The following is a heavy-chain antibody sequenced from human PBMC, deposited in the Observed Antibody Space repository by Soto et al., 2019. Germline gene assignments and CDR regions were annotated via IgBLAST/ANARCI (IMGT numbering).Heavy chain of an antibody. CDR3: AKDMESREGEFEI. V-gene: IGHV3-30*18. D-gene: IGHD3-3*01. J-gene: IGHJ3*02. CDR1: GFSFRTYG. CDR2: VSNDANNQ. Sequence: QVQLVESGGGVVQPGRSLRLSCVASGFSFRTYGMDWVRQAPGKGLEWVAVVSNDANNQFYADSVQGRFTISRDNSKNTLYLQMNSVRPDDTAVYYCAKDMESREGEFEIWGQGTMVIVSS.